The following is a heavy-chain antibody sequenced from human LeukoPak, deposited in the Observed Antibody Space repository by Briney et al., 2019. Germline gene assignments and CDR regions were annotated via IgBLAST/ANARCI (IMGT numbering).Heavy chain of an antibody. Sequence: GRSLRLSCAASGFTFDDYAMHWVRQAPGKGLEWVSGISWNSGSIGYADSVKGRFTISRDNAKKSLYLQMNSLRAEDTAVYYCARVNYGEYGADWYFDLWGRGTLVTVSS. V-gene: IGHV3-9*01. CDR3: ARVNYGEYGADWYFDL. J-gene: IGHJ2*01. CDR1: GFTFDDYA. D-gene: IGHD4-17*01. CDR2: ISWNSGSI.